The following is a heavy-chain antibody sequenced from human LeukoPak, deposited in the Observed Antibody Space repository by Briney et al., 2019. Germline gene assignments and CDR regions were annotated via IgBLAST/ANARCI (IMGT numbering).Heavy chain of an antibody. CDR3: ARDHYSSSGRFDY. D-gene: IGHD6-6*01. CDR2: ISYDGSNK. V-gene: IGHV3-30-3*01. Sequence: GGSLRLSCATSGFTFSTYWMSWVRQAPGKGLEWVAVISYDGSNKYYADSVKGRFTISRDNSKNTLYLQMNSLRAEDTAVYYCARDHYSSSGRFDYWGQGTLVTVSS. CDR1: GFTFSTYW. J-gene: IGHJ4*02.